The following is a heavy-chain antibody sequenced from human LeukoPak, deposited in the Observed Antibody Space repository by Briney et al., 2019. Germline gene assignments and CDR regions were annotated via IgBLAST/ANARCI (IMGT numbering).Heavy chain of an antibody. CDR1: GESFSGYY. D-gene: IGHD2-15*01. J-gene: IGHJ4*02. CDR3: ARGYCSGGTCYRTFFDY. Sequence: PSETLSLTCAVHGESFSGYYWTWIRQTPGKGLEWIGYIYYSGSTNYNSSPKSRVTMSVDTSKNQFSLKLSSATAADTAVYYCARGYCSGGTCYRTFFDYWGQGTLVTVSS. CDR2: IYYSGST. V-gene: IGHV4-59*01.